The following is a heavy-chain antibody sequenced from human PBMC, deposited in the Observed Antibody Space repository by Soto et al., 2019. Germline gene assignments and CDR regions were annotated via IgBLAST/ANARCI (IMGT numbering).Heavy chain of an antibody. J-gene: IGHJ4*02. CDR1: GFTFSSHA. D-gene: IGHD2-15*01. CDR3: ARDLWWYLH. V-gene: IGHV3-23*01. Sequence: EVQLLESGGGLVQPGGALRLSCAASGFTFSSHAMSWVRQAPGKGLEWISSISAGSEGAYYADSVKGRFTISRDTSNNTLYLQMNRLRAEDTAVYYCARDLWWYLHWGQGTLVTVSS. CDR2: ISAGSEGA.